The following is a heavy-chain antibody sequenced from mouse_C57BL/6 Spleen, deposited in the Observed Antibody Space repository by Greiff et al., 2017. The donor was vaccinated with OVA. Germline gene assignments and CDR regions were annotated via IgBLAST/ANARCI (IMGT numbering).Heavy chain of an antibody. CDR2: ISYDGSN. CDR3: ARKDFDY. J-gene: IGHJ2*01. Sequence: EVKLVESGPGLVKPSQSLSLTCSVTGYSFTSGYYWNWIRQFPGNKLEWMGYISYDGSNNYNPSLKNRISITRDTSKNQFFLKLKSVTTEDTATYYCARKDFDYWGQGTTLTVSS. CDR1: GYSFTSGYY. V-gene: IGHV3-6*01.